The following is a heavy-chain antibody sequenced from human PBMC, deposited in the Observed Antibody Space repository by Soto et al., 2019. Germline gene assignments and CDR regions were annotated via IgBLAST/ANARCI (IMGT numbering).Heavy chain of an antibody. CDR3: ARWLVKCSGGSCYSYYYYGMDV. Sequence: ASVKVSCKASGYTFTGYYMHWVRQAPGQGLEWKGWINPNSGGTNYAQKFQGWVTMTRDTSISTAYMELSRLRSDDTAVYYCARWLVKCSGGSCYSYYYYGMDVWGQGTTVTVSS. CDR1: GYTFTGYY. CDR2: INPNSGGT. V-gene: IGHV1-2*04. J-gene: IGHJ6*02. D-gene: IGHD2-15*01.